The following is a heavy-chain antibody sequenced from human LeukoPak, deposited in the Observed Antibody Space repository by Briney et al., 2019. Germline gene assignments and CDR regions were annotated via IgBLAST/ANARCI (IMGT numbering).Heavy chain of an antibody. V-gene: IGHV3-21*01. D-gene: IGHD2-8*01. CDR1: GFTFSSYS. J-gene: IGHJ5*02. Sequence: GGSLRLSRAASGFTFSSYSMNWVRQAPGKGLEWVSSISSSSSYIYYADSVKGRFTISRDNAKNSLYLQMNSLRAEDTAVYYCARYVWGGRGNWFDPWGQGTLVTVSS. CDR2: ISSSSSYI. CDR3: ARYVWGGRGNWFDP.